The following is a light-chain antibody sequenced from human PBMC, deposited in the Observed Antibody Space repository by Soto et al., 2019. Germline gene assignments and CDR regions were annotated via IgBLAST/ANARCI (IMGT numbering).Light chain of an antibody. CDR2: GAS. Sequence: IVLTQSPGTLSLSPGERATLSCRASQSVSSNFLAWYQQKPGQAPRLLIYGASSRATGIPDRFSGSGSGTDFTLTISRLEPEDFAVYYSQQCASSTWTFGQWTKVEIK. CDR3: QQCASSTWT. CDR1: QSVSSNF. J-gene: IGKJ1*01. V-gene: IGKV3-20*01.